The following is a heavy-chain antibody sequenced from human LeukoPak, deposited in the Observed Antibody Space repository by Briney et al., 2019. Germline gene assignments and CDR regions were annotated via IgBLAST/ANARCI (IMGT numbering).Heavy chain of an antibody. CDR2: INSDGSST. V-gene: IGHV3-74*01. J-gene: IGHJ4*02. CDR1: RFTFTDSW. CDR3: AKDLVAGFDY. Sequence: PGGSLRLSCAASRFTFTDSWMHWVRQAPGKGLVWVSRINSDGSSTTYADFVKGRFTISRDNSKNTLYLQMNSLRAEDTAVYYCAKDLVAGFDYWGQGTLVTVSS. D-gene: IGHD2-15*01.